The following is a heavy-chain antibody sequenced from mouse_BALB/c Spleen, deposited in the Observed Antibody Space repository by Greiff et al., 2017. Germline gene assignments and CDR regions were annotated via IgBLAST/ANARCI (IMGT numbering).Heavy chain of an antibody. J-gene: IGHJ4*01. CDR3: ARSTALAMDY. Sequence: EVNVVESGGGLVQPGGSLKLSCAASGFTFSSYGMSWVRQTPDKRLELVATINSNGGSTYYPDSVKGRFTISRDNAKNTLYLQMSSLKSEDTAMYYCARSTALAMDYWGQGTSVTVSS. CDR2: INSNGGST. V-gene: IGHV5-6-3*01. D-gene: IGHD1-2*01. CDR1: GFTFSSYG.